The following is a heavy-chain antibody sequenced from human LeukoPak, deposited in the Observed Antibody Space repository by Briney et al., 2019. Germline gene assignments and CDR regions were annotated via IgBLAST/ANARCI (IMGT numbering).Heavy chain of an antibody. Sequence: GGSLRLSCATSGFTFSSNWMSWVRQAPGKGLEWVAVIWFDGSNEYYADSVKGRLTISRDNSMNTMYLQMNSLRDEDTALYYCARGLGYSYGYGIDNWGQGTLVTVSS. CDR2: IWFDGSNE. V-gene: IGHV3-33*08. D-gene: IGHD5-18*01. CDR3: ARGLGYSYGYGIDN. J-gene: IGHJ4*02. CDR1: GFTFSSNW.